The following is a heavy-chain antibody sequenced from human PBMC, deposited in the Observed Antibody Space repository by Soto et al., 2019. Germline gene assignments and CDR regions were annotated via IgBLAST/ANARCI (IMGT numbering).Heavy chain of an antibody. D-gene: IGHD3-16*01. Sequence: QVQLQESGPGLVKPSETLSLTCSVSGGSLSPNYWSWIRQPPGKGLEWIGYIYFAGTTTYNPSLKSRVTVSLDASKNQFSLRVTSVAAADTGVYYCASLGAYFQALDSWGQGTLVTVSS. CDR3: ASLGAYFQALDS. CDR1: GGSLSPNY. CDR2: IYFAGTT. V-gene: IGHV4-59*08. J-gene: IGHJ4*02.